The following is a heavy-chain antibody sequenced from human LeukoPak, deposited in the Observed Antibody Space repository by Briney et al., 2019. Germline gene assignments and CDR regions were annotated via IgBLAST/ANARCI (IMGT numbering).Heavy chain of an antibody. D-gene: IGHD3-22*01. Sequence: AASVKVSCKASGGTFSSYAISGVRQAPGQGLEWVGGIIPIVGTPNYAQTFQGRVTITADKSTTTSYMDLSSLTSQDTAWYYCVSVYYYESSGYYQRWFDPWGQGTLVRVSS. CDR2: IIPIVGTP. J-gene: IGHJ5*02. V-gene: IGHV1-69*06. CDR3: VSVYYYESSGYYQRWFDP. CDR1: GGTFSSYA.